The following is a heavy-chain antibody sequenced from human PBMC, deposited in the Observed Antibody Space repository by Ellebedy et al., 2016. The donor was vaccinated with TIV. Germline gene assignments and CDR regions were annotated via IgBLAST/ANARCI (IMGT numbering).Heavy chain of an antibody. CDR3: ARYVGATGTFDY. D-gene: IGHD1-26*01. Sequence: SETLSLTCTVSGGSISGTKYYCGWIRQPPGKGLEWIGSIYYSGSTYYNPSLRSRLTISVDTSKNQFSLKLSSVTAADTAVFYCARYVGATGTFDYWGQGTLVTVSS. J-gene: IGHJ4*02. CDR2: IYYSGST. V-gene: IGHV4-39*07. CDR1: GGSISGTKYY.